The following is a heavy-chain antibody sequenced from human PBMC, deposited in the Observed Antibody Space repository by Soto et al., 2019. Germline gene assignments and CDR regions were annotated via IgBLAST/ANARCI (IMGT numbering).Heavy chain of an antibody. CDR3: ARGGDTCGYYQPPDP. J-gene: IGHJ5*02. CDR1: GGTFSTYA. Sequence: QVQLVQSGAEVKKPGSSVKVSCKASGGTFSTYAFNWVRQAPGQGLEWMGGIIPMFGTANYAQKFQGRVTITADESTSTAYLELSSLTSEDTAVYYLARGGDTCGYYQPPDPWGHGTLVTVSS. D-gene: IGHD3-22*01. V-gene: IGHV1-69*01. CDR2: IIPMFGTA.